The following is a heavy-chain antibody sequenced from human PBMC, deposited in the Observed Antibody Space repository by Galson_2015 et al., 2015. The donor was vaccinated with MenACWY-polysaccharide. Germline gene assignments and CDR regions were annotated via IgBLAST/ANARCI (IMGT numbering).Heavy chain of an antibody. CDR3: ARGNQLLRGWFDP. CDR2: IYYSGST. V-gene: IGHV4-39*07. J-gene: IGHJ5*02. CDR1: GGSISSSSYY. D-gene: IGHD2/OR15-2a*01. Sequence: SETLSLTCTVSGGSISSSSYYWGWFRQPPGKGLEWIGSIYYSGSTYYNPSLKSRVTISVDTSKNQFSLKLSSVTAADTAVYYCARGNQLLRGWFDPWGQGTLVTVSS.